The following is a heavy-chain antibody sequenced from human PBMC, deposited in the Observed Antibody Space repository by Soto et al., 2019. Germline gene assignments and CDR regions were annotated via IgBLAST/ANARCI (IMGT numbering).Heavy chain of an antibody. CDR2: IFYSGTT. Sequence: QVQLKESGPGLVKPSETLSLTCNVSGGTIKSGDYYWNWLRQPPGKALEWIGYIFYSGTTNYSLSLKSRVAITIGTSKNQFSLSLTSVNAADPAVYYCARAGFSYGHLLFWGQGIRVTVST. D-gene: IGHD3-10*01. CDR3: ARAGFSYGHLLF. CDR1: GGTIKSGDYY. V-gene: IGHV4-30-4*01. J-gene: IGHJ4*02.